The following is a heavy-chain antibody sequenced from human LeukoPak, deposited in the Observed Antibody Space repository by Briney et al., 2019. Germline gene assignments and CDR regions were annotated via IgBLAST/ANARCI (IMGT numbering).Heavy chain of an antibody. CDR1: GASISSYY. D-gene: IGHD6-19*01. V-gene: IGHV4-59*01. J-gene: IGHJ4*02. Sequence: SQTLSLTCTVSGASISSYYWSWIRQSPGKGLEWIGYIYYSGSTNYNPSLKSRITISVDTSKNQFSLKLSSVTAADTAVYYCARVAVAAREYFDYWGQGTLVTVSS. CDR3: ARVAVAAREYFDY. CDR2: IYYSGST.